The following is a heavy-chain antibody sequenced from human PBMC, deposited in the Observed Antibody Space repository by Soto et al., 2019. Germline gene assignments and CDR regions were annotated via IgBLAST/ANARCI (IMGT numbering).Heavy chain of an antibody. D-gene: IGHD1-26*01. Sequence: VQLVESGGDLVQPGGSLRLSCAASGVTIRTYWMSWVRQAPGKGLEWVANIKQDGSETYYVDFVKGRFTISRDNDKSSVYLQMNSLRVEDTAVYYCVREGDQLHRYSVGYWGKGTLVAVSS. J-gene: IGHJ4*02. CDR1: GVTIRTYW. CDR3: VREGDQLHRYSVGY. V-gene: IGHV3-7*01. CDR2: IKQDGSET.